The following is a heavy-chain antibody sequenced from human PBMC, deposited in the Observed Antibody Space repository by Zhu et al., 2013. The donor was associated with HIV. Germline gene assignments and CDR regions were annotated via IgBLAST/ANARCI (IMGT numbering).Heavy chain of an antibody. V-gene: IGHV1-58*01. J-gene: IGHJ4*02. D-gene: IGHD6-19*01. CDR2: IVVGSGNT. Sequence: QMQLVQSGPEVKKPGTSVKVSCKASGFTFTSSAVQWVRQARGQRLEWIGWIVVGSGNTNYAQKFQERVTITRDMSTSTAYMELSSLRSEDTAVYYCAAASEYSSGWYPSPVDYWGQGTLVTVSS. CDR3: AAASEYSSGWYPSPVDY. CDR1: GFTFTSSA.